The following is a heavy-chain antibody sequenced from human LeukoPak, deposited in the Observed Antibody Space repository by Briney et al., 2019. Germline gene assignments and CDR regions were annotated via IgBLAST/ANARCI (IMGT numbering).Heavy chain of an antibody. J-gene: IGHJ4*02. V-gene: IGHV1-69*04. D-gene: IGHD3-22*01. CDR2: IIPNLGTT. CDR1: GGTSNSHA. CDR3: ATTNDGGGYQWGDFFDF. Sequence: ASVKVSCKASGGTSNSHAISWVRQAPGQGLERMGRIIPNLGTTNRAQNFQDRVTLTADNSTNAAYMELTSLTSDDTAVYYCATTNDGGGYQWGDFFDFWGQGTLVTVSS.